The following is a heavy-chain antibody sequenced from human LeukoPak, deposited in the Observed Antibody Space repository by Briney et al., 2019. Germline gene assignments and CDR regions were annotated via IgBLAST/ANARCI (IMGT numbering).Heavy chain of an antibody. V-gene: IGHV3-7*01. D-gene: IGHD3-3*01. CDR2: IKQDGSEK. Sequence: GGSLRLSCAASGFTFSSYRMSWVRQAPGKGLEWVANIKQDGSEKYYVDSVKGRFTISRDNAKNSLYLQMNSLRAEDTAVYYCARDQSYDFWSGYYSYYGMDVWGQGTTVTVSS. J-gene: IGHJ6*02. CDR1: GFTFSSYR. CDR3: ARDQSYDFWSGYYSYYGMDV.